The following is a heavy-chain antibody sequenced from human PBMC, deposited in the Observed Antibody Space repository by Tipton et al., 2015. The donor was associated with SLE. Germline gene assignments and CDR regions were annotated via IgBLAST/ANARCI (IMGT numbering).Heavy chain of an antibody. J-gene: IGHJ4*02. CDR2: FDPEDGET. V-gene: IGHV1-24*01. D-gene: IGHD3-10*01. CDR3: ARDTGSGWGYFDY. Sequence: QVQLVQSGAEVKKPGASVKVSCKVSGYTLTELSMHWVRQAPGKGLEWMGGFDPEDGETIYAQKFQGRVTMTTDTSTSTAYMELRSLRSDDTAVYYCARDTGSGWGYFDYWGQGTLVTVSS. CDR1: GYTLTELS.